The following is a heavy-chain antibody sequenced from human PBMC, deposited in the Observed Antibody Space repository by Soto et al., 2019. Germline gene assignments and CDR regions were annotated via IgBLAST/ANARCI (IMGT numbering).Heavy chain of an antibody. CDR2: ISYDGSNK. CDR1: GFTFSSYG. Sequence: GGSLRLSCAASGFTFSSYGMHWVRQAPGKGLEWVAVISYDGSNKYYADSVKGRFTISRDNSKNTLYLQMNSLRAEDTAVYYCAKDWSYDFWSGYYPLYYYYGMDVWGQGTTVTVSS. J-gene: IGHJ6*02. D-gene: IGHD3-3*01. V-gene: IGHV3-30*18. CDR3: AKDWSYDFWSGYYPLYYYYGMDV.